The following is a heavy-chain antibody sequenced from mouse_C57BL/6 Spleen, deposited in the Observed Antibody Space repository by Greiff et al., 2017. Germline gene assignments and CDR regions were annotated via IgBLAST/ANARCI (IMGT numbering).Heavy chain of an antibody. CDR2: IYPGDGDT. V-gene: IGHV1-80*01. Sequence: VQLQQSGAELVKPGASVKISCKASGYAFSSYWMNWVKQRPGKGLEWIGQIYPGDGDTNYNGKFKGKDTLTADKSSSTAYMQLSSLTAEDSAVYFCARYGSSLGYFDVWGTGTTVTVSS. J-gene: IGHJ1*03. D-gene: IGHD1-1*01. CDR3: ARYGSSLGYFDV. CDR1: GYAFSSYW.